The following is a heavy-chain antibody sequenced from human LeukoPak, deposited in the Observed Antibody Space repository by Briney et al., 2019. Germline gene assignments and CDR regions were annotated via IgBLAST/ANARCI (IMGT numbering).Heavy chain of an antibody. Sequence: ASVTVSCKASGYTFTGYYMHWVRQAPGQGLEWMGWINPNSGGTNYAQKFQGRVTITRDTSISTAYMELSRLRSDDTAVYYCARRVAGTGLDYWGQGTLVTVSS. CDR3: ARRVAGTGLDY. CDR2: INPNSGGT. D-gene: IGHD6-19*01. J-gene: IGHJ4*02. CDR1: GYTFTGYY. V-gene: IGHV1-2*02.